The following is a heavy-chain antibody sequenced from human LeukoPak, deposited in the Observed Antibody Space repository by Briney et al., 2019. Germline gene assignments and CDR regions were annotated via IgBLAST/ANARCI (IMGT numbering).Heavy chain of an antibody. CDR3: ARAMAYCGDDCYERGYYFDY. D-gene: IGHD2-21*02. V-gene: IGHV3-23*01. CDR1: GFTFSDYA. J-gene: IGHJ4*02. Sequence: PGASLGLSCAASGFTFSDYAMNWVRQAPRKGPEWLSSLGGNNIHTKSADFVKGRFTISRDNSKNMLYLQMNSLRAEDTAVYYCARAMAYCGDDCYERGYYFDYWGQGTQVTVSS. CDR2: LGGNNIHT.